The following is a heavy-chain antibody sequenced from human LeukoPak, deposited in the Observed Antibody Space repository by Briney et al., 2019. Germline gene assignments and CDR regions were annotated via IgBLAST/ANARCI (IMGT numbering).Heavy chain of an antibody. CDR1: GVSFSGSY. D-gene: IGHD6-19*01. Sequence: AETLTLTCAVYGVSFSGSYLSWIRKPPGKGREWFGSIKQREGTNYNPTPKRPVSLSLDTSQKQFSLKLSSVTAADTAVYYCARGGPHNRLAVAGYFDLCGRGTLVTVSS. J-gene: IGHJ4*02. CDR2: IKQREGT. V-gene: IGHV4-34*01. CDR3: ARGGPHNRLAVAGYFDL.